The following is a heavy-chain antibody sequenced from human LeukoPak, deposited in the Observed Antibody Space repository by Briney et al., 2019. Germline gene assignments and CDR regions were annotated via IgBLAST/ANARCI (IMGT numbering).Heavy chain of an antibody. CDR3: ARRAYCGGDCYSSRPFDY. V-gene: IGHV3-64*01. Sequence: PGGSLRLSCAASGFTFSSYAMHWVRQAPGKGLEHVSAISSNGVNTYYARSVKGRFTISRDNSENTLYLQMGSLRAEDMAVYYCARRAYCGGDCYSSRPFDYWGQGTLVTVSS. CDR1: GFTFSSYA. CDR2: ISSNGVNT. J-gene: IGHJ4*02. D-gene: IGHD2-21*01.